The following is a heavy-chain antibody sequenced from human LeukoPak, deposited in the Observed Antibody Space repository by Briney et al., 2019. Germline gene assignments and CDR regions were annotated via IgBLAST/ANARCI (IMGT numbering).Heavy chain of an antibody. CDR2: IWYDGSKK. J-gene: IGHJ4*02. CDR1: GFTFSTYG. D-gene: IGHD6-13*01. V-gene: IGHV3-33*01. CDR3: ARDCPNPNIAAAGTVPVLDY. Sequence: QPGRSLRLSCAAPGFTFSTYGMHWVRQAPGKGLEWVAVIWYDGSKKYYADSVKGRFTISRDNSKNTLYLQMNSLRAEDTAVYYCARDCPNPNIAAAGTVPVLDYWGQGTLVTVSS.